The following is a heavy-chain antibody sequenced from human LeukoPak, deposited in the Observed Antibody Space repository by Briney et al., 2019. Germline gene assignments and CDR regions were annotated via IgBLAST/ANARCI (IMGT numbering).Heavy chain of an antibody. J-gene: IGHJ4*02. Sequence: SQTPSLTCTVSGGSISSGGYYWSWIRQHPGKGLEWIGYIYYSGSTYYNPSLKSRVTISVDTSKNQFSLKLSSVTAADTAVYYCARRRIVATIDYWGQGTLVTVSS. D-gene: IGHD5-12*01. CDR1: GGSISSGGYY. V-gene: IGHV4-31*03. CDR2: IYYSGST. CDR3: ARRRIVATIDY.